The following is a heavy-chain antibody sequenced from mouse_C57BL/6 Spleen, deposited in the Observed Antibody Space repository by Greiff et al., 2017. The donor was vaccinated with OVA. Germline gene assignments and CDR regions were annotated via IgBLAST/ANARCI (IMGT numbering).Heavy chain of an antibody. Sequence: QVQLQQPGAELVRPGSSVKLSCKASGYTFTSYWMHWVKQRPIQGLEWIGNIDPSDSETHYNQKFKDKATLTVDKSSSTAYMQLSSLTSEDSAVYYCARDDGYSYFDYWGKGTTLTVSS. CDR1: GYTFTSYW. CDR3: ARDDGYSYFDY. D-gene: IGHD2-3*01. CDR2: IDPSDSET. J-gene: IGHJ2*01. V-gene: IGHV1-52*01.